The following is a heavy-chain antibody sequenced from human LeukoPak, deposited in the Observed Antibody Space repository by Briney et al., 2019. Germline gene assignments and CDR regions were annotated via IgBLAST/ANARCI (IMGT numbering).Heavy chain of an antibody. J-gene: IGHJ6*02. D-gene: IGHD3-16*01. CDR3: ARGGGLDV. V-gene: IGHV3-7*03. CDR1: GFTFSSYW. CDR2: INHNGNVN. Sequence: GSLRLSCAASGFTFSSYWMNWARQAPGKGLEWVASINHNGNVNYYVDSVKGRFSISRDNAKNSLYLQMSNLRAEDTAVYFCARGGGLDVWGQGATVTVSS.